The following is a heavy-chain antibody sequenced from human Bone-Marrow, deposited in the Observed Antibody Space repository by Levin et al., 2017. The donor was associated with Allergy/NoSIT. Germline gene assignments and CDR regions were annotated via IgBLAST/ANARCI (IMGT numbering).Heavy chain of an antibody. V-gene: IGHV4-39*07. D-gene: IGHD3-10*01. CDR1: GGSINNSPYS. CDR3: ARRGYFGSGSYYP. CDR2: MYYTGSR. Sequence: GSLRLSCTVSGGSINNSPYSWDWIRQPPGKGLEWIASMYYTGSRYYNPSLESRVTTSVETSKNQFSLTLSSVTAADTAVYFCARRGYFGSGSYYPWGQGSLVTVSS. J-gene: IGHJ5*02.